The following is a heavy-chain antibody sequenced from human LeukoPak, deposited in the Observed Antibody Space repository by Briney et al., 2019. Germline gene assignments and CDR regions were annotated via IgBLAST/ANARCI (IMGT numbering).Heavy chain of an antibody. V-gene: IGHV4-39*07. Sequence: PSETLSLTCTVSGGSISSSSYYWGWIRQPPGKGLEWIGSIYYSGSTCYNPSLKSRVTISVDTSKNQFSLKLSSVTAADTAVYYCARVSWERGNDYWGQGTLVTVSS. J-gene: IGHJ4*02. CDR2: IYYSGST. CDR1: GGSISSSSYY. D-gene: IGHD1-26*01. CDR3: ARVSWERGNDY.